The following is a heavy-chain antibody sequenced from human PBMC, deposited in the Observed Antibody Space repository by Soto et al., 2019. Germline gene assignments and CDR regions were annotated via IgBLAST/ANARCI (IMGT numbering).Heavy chain of an antibody. CDR1: GGSISSGNYY. CDR2: ISYSGST. V-gene: IGHV4-30-4*01. Sequence: QMQRQESGPGLVKPSQSLSLTCTVSGGSISSGNYYWSWIRQPPGKGLEWIGFISYSGSTYYSTSLKSRVTISVDTSKSQFSLNLSFVTAADTAVYYCATMGTPATGLYFFDYWGQGSLVTVSS. CDR3: ATMGTPATGLYFFDY. D-gene: IGHD2-15*01. J-gene: IGHJ4*02.